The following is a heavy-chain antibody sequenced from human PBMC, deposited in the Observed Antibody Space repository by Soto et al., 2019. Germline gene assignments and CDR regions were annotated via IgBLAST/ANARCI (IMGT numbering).Heavy chain of an antibody. CDR2: INPNSGGT. Sequence: ASVKVSCKASGYTFTGYYMYWVRQAPGQGLEWMGWINPNSGGTNYAQKFQGWVTMTRDTSISTAYMELSRLRSDDTAVYYCARDVSYYGTYGMDVWGQGTTVTVS. CDR1: GYTFTGYY. CDR3: ARDVSYYGTYGMDV. D-gene: IGHD3-10*01. V-gene: IGHV1-2*04. J-gene: IGHJ6*02.